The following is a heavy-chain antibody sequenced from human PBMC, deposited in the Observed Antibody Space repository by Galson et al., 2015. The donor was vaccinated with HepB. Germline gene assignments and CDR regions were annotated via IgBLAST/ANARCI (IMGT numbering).Heavy chain of an antibody. CDR2: IWYDGGNK. Sequence: LRLSCAASGFTFGSYGMHWVRQAPGKGLEWVAVIWYDGGNKYYADSVKGRFTISRDNSKNTLYLQMNSLRAEDTAVYYCARDAHYYDSSGYYDDAFDIWGQGTMVTVSS. J-gene: IGHJ3*02. CDR1: GFTFGSYG. D-gene: IGHD3-22*01. CDR3: ARDAHYYDSSGYYDDAFDI. V-gene: IGHV3-33*01.